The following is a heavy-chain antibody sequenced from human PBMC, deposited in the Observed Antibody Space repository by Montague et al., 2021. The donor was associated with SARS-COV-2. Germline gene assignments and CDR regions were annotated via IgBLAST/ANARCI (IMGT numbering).Heavy chain of an antibody. Sequence: SETLSLTCTVSGGSVSSSPYYWGWIRQPPGRGLEWVGSISYSGRTYFSPSLKSRLTISVDSSENQFSLRLSSVTAADTAVYYCASSYYYGSGTYVCNYYMDVWGKGTTVTVSS. V-gene: IGHV4-39*01. D-gene: IGHD3-10*01. CDR1: GGSVSSSPYY. CDR2: ISYSGRT. CDR3: ASSYYYGSGTYVCNYYMDV. J-gene: IGHJ6*03.